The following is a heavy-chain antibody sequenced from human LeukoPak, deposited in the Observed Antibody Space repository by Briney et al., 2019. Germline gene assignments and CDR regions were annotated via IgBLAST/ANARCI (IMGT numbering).Heavy chain of an antibody. CDR3: ARDRGRPEMATITVWGFDP. J-gene: IGHJ5*02. CDR1: GGSISSYY. Sequence: PSETLSLTCTVSGGSISSYYWSWIRQPPGKGLEWIGYIYYSGSTNYNPSLKSRVTISVDTSKNQFSLKLSSVTAADTAVYYCARDRGRPEMATITVWGFDPWGQGTLVTVSS. V-gene: IGHV4-59*01. D-gene: IGHD5-24*01. CDR2: IYYSGST.